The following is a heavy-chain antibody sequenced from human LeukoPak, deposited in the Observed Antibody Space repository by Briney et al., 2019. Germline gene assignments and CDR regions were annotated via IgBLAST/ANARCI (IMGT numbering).Heavy chain of an antibody. D-gene: IGHD3-22*01. CDR1: GFTFSSYA. J-gene: IGHJ4*02. Sequence: GALRLSCAASGFTFSSYAMSWVRQAPGKGLEWVSAISGSGGSTYYAESVKGRFTISRDNSKNTLYLQMNSLRAEDTAVYYCAKGGSRDYYDSSGYQYGYYFDYWGQGTLVTVSS. CDR3: AKGGSRDYYDSSGYQYGYYFDY. CDR2: ISGSGGST. V-gene: IGHV3-23*01.